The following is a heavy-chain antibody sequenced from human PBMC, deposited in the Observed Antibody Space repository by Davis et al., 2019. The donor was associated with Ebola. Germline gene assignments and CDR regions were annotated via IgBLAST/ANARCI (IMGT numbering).Heavy chain of an antibody. CDR3: ARDLRYDSSGSDYYFYMDV. CDR1: GGSISRGGSY. J-gene: IGHJ6*03. CDR2: IYYSGST. V-gene: IGHV4-31*03. D-gene: IGHD3-22*01. Sequence: PSETLSLTCTVSGGSISRGGSYWTWIRQHPGKGLEWIGYIYYSGSTYYKPSLKSRVTISLDTSKNQFSLNLNSVTAADTAVYYCARDLRYDSSGSDYYFYMDVWGKGTTVTVSS.